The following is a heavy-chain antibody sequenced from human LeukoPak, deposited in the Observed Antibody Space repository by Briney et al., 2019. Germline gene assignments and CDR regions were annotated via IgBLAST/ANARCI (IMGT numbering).Heavy chain of an antibody. CDR3: ARQRLRLGELSSLLDY. D-gene: IGHD3-16*02. CDR2: ISSNGGSI. Sequence: GGSLRLSCAASGFTFSSYALHWVRQAPGKGLEYVSSISSNGGSIYYADSVGGRFTISRDNSNNTLYLQMGSLSADDMAVYYCARQRLRLGELSSLLDYWGQGSLVTVSS. V-gene: IGHV3-64*02. CDR1: GFTFSSYA. J-gene: IGHJ4*02.